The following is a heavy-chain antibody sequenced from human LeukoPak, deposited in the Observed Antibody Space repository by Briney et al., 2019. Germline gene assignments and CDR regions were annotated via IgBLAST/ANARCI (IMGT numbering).Heavy chain of an antibody. CDR3: ARSRPNDYDSSGYYAFDL. CDR1: GFTFSSYT. Sequence: PGGSLRLSCGASGFTFSSYTMKWVRKARGKALEGVSSISSTSSNIYYADSVKGRFTISRDHAKHSLYLQMNSLRADDTAVYYCARSRPNDYDSSGYYAFDLWGQGTMVTVSS. D-gene: IGHD3-22*01. V-gene: IGHV3-21*06. CDR2: ISSTSSNI. J-gene: IGHJ3*01.